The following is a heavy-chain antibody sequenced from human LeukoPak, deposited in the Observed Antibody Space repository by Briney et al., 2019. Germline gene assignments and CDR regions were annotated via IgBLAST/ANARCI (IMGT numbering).Heavy chain of an antibody. CDR1: GFTFSSYA. D-gene: IGHD4-23*01. J-gene: IGHJ6*03. CDR3: AKDLWGRYGGNSFSQYMDV. CDR2: ISGSGGST. V-gene: IGHV3-23*01. Sequence: GGSLRLSCAASGFTFSSYAMSWVRQAPGKGLEWVSSISGSGGSTYYADSVKGRFTISRDNSKNTLYLQINSLRAEDPAVYYCAKDLWGRYGGNSFSQYMDVWGKGTTVTVSS.